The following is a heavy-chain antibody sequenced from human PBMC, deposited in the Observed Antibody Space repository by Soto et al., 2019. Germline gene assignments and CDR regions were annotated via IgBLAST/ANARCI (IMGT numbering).Heavy chain of an antibody. V-gene: IGHV4-61*01. J-gene: IGHJ3*02. CDR2: IYYSGGT. Sequence: SETLSLTCTVSGGSVSSGSYYWSWIRQPPGKGLEWIGYIYYSGGTNYNPSLKSRLTISLDTSKSQFSLKLSSVTAADTAVYYCARDIGRVRGAYEIWGQGTVVTVSS. CDR3: ARDIGRVRGAYEI. CDR1: GGSVSSGSYY. D-gene: IGHD1-26*01.